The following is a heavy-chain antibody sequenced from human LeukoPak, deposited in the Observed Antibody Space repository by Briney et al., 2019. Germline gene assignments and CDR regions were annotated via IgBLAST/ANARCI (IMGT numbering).Heavy chain of an antibody. CDR3: ARDSSGWYFDY. CDR1: GFTFSSYG. D-gene: IGHD6-19*01. CDR2: IWYDGSNK. J-gene: IGHJ4*02. Sequence: GGSLRLSCAASGFTFSSYGMRWVRQAPGKGLEWVAVIWYDGSNKYYADSVKGRFTISRDNSKNTLYLQMNSLRAEDTAVYYCARDSSGWYFDYWGQGTLVTVSS. V-gene: IGHV3-33*01.